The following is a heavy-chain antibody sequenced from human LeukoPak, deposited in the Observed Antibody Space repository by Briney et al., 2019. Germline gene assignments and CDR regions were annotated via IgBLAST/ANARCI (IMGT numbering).Heavy chain of an antibody. CDR3: AKGRRSGTFYNAFDI. D-gene: IGHD1-26*01. V-gene: IGHV3-43*02. CDR2: ITGDGSST. CDR1: GFTFDDYA. Sequence: GGSLRLSCAASGFTFDDYAMHWVRHAPGKGLEWVSLITGDGSSTYYTDSVKGRFTISRDNSKNSLYVQMQMNSLRTEDTALYYCAKGRRSGTFYNAFDIWGQGTMVTVSS. J-gene: IGHJ3*02.